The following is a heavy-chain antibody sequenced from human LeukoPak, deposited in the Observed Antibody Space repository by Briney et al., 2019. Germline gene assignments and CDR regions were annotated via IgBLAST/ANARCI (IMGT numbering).Heavy chain of an antibody. J-gene: IGHJ4*02. V-gene: IGHV3-23*01. D-gene: IGHD3-10*02. CDR2: ISGGGST. CDR1: GFNFNIYD. CDR3: AKDPETIFRITMSN. Sequence: GGSLRLSCAASGFNFNIYDMAWVRQAPGKGLQWVSGISGGGSTFYADSVKGRFTISRDNSNNTLYLQMNSLRAEDTAVYYCAKDPETIFRITMSNRGQGTLVTVSS.